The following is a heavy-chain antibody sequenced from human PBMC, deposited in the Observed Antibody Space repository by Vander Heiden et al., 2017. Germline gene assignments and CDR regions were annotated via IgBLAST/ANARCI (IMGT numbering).Heavy chain of an antibody. CDR1: GFTFSGYA. CDR3: ARPGGVIVTVYYFDY. CDR2: ISYDGSNK. V-gene: IGHV3-30-3*01. Sequence: QVQLVESGGGVVQPGRSLRLSCAASGFTFSGYAMHWGRQAPGKGLGWVAVISYDGSNKYYADPVKGRFTISRDNSKNKLYLQMNSLRAEDTAVYYCARPGGVIVTVYYFDYWGQGTLVTVSS. J-gene: IGHJ4*02. D-gene: IGHD3-16*02.